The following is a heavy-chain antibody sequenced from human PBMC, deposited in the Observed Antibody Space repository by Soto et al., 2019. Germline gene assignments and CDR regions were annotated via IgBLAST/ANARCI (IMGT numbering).Heavy chain of an antibody. J-gene: IGHJ6*02. CDR3: AGPGIADAGYGMDV. CDR2: INHSGST. CDR1: GGSFRGYY. V-gene: IGHV4-34*01. Sequence: PSETLSLTCAVYGGSFRGYYWRWIRQPPGKGLEWIGEINHSGSTNYNPSLKSRVTISVDASKNQFSLKLSSVTAADTAVYYCAGPGIADAGYGMDVGGQWTTVTVSS. D-gene: IGHD6-13*01.